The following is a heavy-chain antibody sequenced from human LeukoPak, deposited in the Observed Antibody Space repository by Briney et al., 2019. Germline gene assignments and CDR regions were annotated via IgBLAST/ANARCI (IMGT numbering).Heavy chain of an antibody. V-gene: IGHV1-24*01. D-gene: IGHD6-13*01. CDR2: FDPEDGET. CDR1: GYTLTELS. CDR3: ATEDPPGIAARGAKPFDY. J-gene: IGHJ4*02. Sequence: ASVKVSCKVSGYTLTELSMHWVRQAPGKGLEWMGGFDPEDGETIYPQKFQGRVTMTEDTSTGPVYMELSSLRSEDTAVYYCATEDPPGIAARGAKPFDYWGQGTLVTVSS.